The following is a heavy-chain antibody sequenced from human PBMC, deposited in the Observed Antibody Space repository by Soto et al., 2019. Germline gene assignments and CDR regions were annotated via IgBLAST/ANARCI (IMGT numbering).Heavy chain of an antibody. V-gene: IGHV4-4*02. Sequence: SETLSLTCAVSSGSISSSNWWSWVRQPPGKGLEWIGEIYHSGSTNYNPSLKSRVTISVDKSKNQFSLKLSSVTAADTAVYYCARVARFGELYYMDVWGKGTTVTVSS. D-gene: IGHD3-10*01. CDR2: IYHSGST. CDR1: SGSISSSNW. J-gene: IGHJ6*03. CDR3: ARVARFGELYYMDV.